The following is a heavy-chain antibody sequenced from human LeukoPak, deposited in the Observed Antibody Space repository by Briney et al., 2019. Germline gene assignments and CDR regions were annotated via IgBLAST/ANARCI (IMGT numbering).Heavy chain of an antibody. J-gene: IGHJ4*02. Sequence: AASVKVSCKASGYXFTGYYMHWVRQAPGQGLEWMGWINHNSGGTNYAQKFQGRVTMTRDTSISTAYMELSRLRSDDTAVYYCARVRDVYSSGWGFDYWGQGTLVTVSS. V-gene: IGHV1-2*02. CDR1: GYXFTGYY. CDR2: INHNSGGT. D-gene: IGHD6-19*01. CDR3: ARVRDVYSSGWGFDY.